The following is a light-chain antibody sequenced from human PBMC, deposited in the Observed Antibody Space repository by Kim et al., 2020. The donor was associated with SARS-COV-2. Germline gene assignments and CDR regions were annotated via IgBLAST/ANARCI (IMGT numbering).Light chain of an antibody. CDR1: QSVDSLF. V-gene: IGKV3-20*01. J-gene: IGKJ1*01. Sequence: FLPPFPGTLSLSPGERATLSCRASQSVDSLFLAWYQQRPGQAPRLLIYGASDRATGIPDRFRGSGSGTDFTLTITSLEPEEFAVYYCQQSDSSFRTFGQGTKLEI. CDR3: QQSDSSFRT. CDR2: GAS.